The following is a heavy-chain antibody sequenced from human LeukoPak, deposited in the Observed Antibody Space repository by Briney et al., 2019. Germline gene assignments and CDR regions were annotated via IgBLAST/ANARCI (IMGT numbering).Heavy chain of an antibody. Sequence: GGSLRLSCAASGFTLSHYWMVWVRQTPEKGLVWVSYIVSDGSGTSYADSVKGRFTMSRDNAKDTLYRQMDSLRTEDTAVYYCARAAYNSSPDYWGQGTLVTVSS. CDR2: IVSDGSGT. CDR1: GFTLSHYW. D-gene: IGHD6-6*01. CDR3: ARAAYNSSPDY. J-gene: IGHJ4*02. V-gene: IGHV3-74*01.